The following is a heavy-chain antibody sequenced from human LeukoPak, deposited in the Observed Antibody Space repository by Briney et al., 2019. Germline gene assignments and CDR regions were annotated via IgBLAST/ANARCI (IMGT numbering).Heavy chain of an antibody. D-gene: IGHD2-2*01. CDR1: GFTFDEYG. J-gene: IGHJ4*02. CDR3: AKVDRYCSTTRCPAGVFDY. V-gene: IGHV3-20*04. Sequence: PGGSLRLSCAASGFTFDEYGMSWVRQAPGKGLEWVSSINWDGGSTAYADSVQGRFTISRDNSKNTLYLQMNSLRAEDTAVYYCAKVDRYCSTTRCPAGVFDYWGQGILVTVSS. CDR2: INWDGGST.